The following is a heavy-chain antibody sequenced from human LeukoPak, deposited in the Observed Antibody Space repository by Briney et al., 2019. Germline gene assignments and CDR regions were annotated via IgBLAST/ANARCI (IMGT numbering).Heavy chain of an antibody. D-gene: IGHD3-10*01. CDR3: AKLWAGSYPRYFDY. J-gene: IGHJ4*02. Sequence: PGGSLRLSCAASGFTFSNYAMSWVRQAPGKGLQWVSAITNSGGRTFYADSGKGRFTISRDNSKNTLYLQMNSLRAEDTAVYYCAKLWAGSYPRYFDYWGQGTLVTVSS. CDR2: ITNSGGRT. V-gene: IGHV3-23*01. CDR1: GFTFSNYA.